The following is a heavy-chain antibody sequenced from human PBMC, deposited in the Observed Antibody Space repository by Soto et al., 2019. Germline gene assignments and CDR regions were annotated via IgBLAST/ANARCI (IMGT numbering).Heavy chain of an antibody. D-gene: IGHD6-19*01. CDR1: GYTFTSYG. J-gene: IGHJ4*02. CDR2: ISAYNGNT. CDR3: AREPVIAVADMGLYFDY. V-gene: IGHV1-18*01. Sequence: ASVKVSCKASGYTFTSYGISWVRQAPGQGLEWMGWISAYNGNTNYAQKLQDRVTMTTDTSTSTAYMELRSLRSDDTAVYYCAREPVIAVADMGLYFDYWGQGTLVTVSS.